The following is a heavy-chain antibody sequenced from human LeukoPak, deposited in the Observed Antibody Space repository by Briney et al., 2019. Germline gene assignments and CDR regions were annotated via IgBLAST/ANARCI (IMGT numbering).Heavy chain of an antibody. D-gene: IGHD4-11*01. J-gene: IGHJ4*02. CDR1: GFTVSSNY. CDR2: IYHSGST. V-gene: IGHV4-38-2*02. Sequence: PGGSLRLSCAASGFTVSSNYMSWVRQAPGKGLEWIGSIYHSGSTYYNPSLKSRVTISVDTSKNQFSLKLSSVTAADTAVYYCARDREYSNHYFDYWGQGTLVTVSS. CDR3: ARDREYSNHYFDY.